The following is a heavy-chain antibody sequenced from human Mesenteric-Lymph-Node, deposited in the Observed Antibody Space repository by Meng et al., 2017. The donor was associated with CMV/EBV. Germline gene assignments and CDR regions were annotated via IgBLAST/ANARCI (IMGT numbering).Heavy chain of an antibody. J-gene: IGHJ4*02. V-gene: IGHV1-8*02. Sequence: CQASGYTFTSYDINWVRQATGQGLEWMGWMNPNSGNTGYAQKFQGRVTMTRNTSISTAYMELSSLRSEDTAVYYCARGDYYGSGSDYWGQGTLVTVSS. CDR3: ARGDYYGSGSDY. CDR1: GYTFTSYD. CDR2: MNPNSGNT. D-gene: IGHD3-10*01.